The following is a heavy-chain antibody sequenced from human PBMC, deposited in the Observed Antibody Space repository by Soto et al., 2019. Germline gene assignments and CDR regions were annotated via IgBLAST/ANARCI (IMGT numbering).Heavy chain of an antibody. V-gene: IGHV3-33*01. D-gene: IGHD6-19*01. CDR3: ARDRRFLSAWYGYFDY. J-gene: IGHJ4*02. Sequence: QVQLVESGGGVVQPGRSLRLSCAASGFTFSNYDMHWVRQAPGKGLEWVAIIWFDGTNKFYGNPVKGRFTISRDNSKNTLYLQMNSLRAEDTAVYYCARDRRFLSAWYGYFDYWGQGTLVTVSS. CDR1: GFTFSNYD. CDR2: IWFDGTNK.